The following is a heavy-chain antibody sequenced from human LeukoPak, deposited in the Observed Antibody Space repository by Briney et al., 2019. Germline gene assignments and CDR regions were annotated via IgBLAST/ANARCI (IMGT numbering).Heavy chain of an antibody. CDR2: IKQDGSKK. D-gene: IGHD2-2*01. J-gene: IGHJ6*02. V-gene: IGHV3-7*03. Sequence: GGSLRLSCVASGFPFSSYWMTWVRQAPGKGLEWVANIKQDGSKKSYVDSVKGRFTISRDNSKNTLYLQMNSLRAEDTAVYYCVKGLSAYYYYDMDVWGQGTTVTVSS. CDR3: VKGLSAYYYYDMDV. CDR1: GFPFSSYW.